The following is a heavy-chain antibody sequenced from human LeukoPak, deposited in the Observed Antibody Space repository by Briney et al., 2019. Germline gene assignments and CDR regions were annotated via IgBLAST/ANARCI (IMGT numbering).Heavy chain of an antibody. CDR1: GFTFSSSA. J-gene: IGHJ4*02. V-gene: IGHV3-23*01. CDR2: ISDTGRLS. Sequence: PGGSLRLSCAASGFTFSSSAMSWVRQAPGKGLEWVAAISDTGRLSYCADSVKGRFTISRDNSKNTLDLQMNSLRAEDTAIYYCAKTVVVITFRFDSWGQGSLVTVSS. D-gene: IGHD2-21*01. CDR3: AKTVVVITFRFDS.